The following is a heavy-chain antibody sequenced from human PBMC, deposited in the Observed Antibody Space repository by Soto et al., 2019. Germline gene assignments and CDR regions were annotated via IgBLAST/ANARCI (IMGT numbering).Heavy chain of an antibody. CDR2: INAGNGNT. CDR3: ARFFIVPDDNSSDL. D-gene: IGHD2-2*01. Sequence: ASVKDSCKAAGYTFTSYAMHWVRQAPGQRLEWMGWINAGNGNTKYSQKFQGRVTITRDTSASTDYMELSSLRSEDTAVYYCARFFIVPDDNSSDLWGRGTLVTGSS. J-gene: IGHJ2*01. V-gene: IGHV1-3*01. CDR1: GYTFTSYA.